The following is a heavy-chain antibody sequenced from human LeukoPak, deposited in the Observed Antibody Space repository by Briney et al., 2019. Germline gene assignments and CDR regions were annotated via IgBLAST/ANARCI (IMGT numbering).Heavy chain of an antibody. CDR2: MYTDGDT. CDR1: AASTSSYW. CDR3: ARARRGYSYGSFGFDY. D-gene: IGHD5-18*01. Sequence: TLSLTCDVSAASTSSYWWCWLSQPPPGRRVWMSRMYTDGDTNSSPALKSRVTVSVDTSKNLFSLELSSVTAADTAVYYCARARRGYSYGSFGFDYWGQGTLVTVSS. J-gene: IGHJ4*02. V-gene: IGHV4-4*07.